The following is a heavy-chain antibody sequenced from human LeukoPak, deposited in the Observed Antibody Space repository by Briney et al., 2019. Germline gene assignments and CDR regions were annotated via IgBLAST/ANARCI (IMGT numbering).Heavy chain of an antibody. J-gene: IGHJ4*02. V-gene: IGHV3-33*06. CDR3: VKSSGSSWYMFDY. D-gene: IGHD6-13*01. CDR2: IWFDGSNR. CDR1: GFTFSNYG. Sequence: PGRSLRLSCAASGFTFSNYGMHWVRQAQGKGLEWVAIIWFDGSNRYYADSVKGRFTISRDSSRNTLYLQMSTLRAEDTAVYYCVKSSGSSWYMFDYWGQGTLVTVSS.